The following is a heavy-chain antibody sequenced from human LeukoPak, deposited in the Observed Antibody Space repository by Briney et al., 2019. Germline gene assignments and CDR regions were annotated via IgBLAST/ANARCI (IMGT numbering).Heavy chain of an antibody. V-gene: IGHV3-20*01. CDR1: GFTFDDYG. Sequence: GGSLRLSCAASGFTFDDYGMSWVRQVPGKGLEWVSGIIWDGGSTAYADSMKGRFTISRDNAKNSLYLQMNSLRAEDTALYHCARRSPNGSYFTWFDPWGQGTLVTVSS. CDR2: IIWDGGST. D-gene: IGHD1-26*01. J-gene: IGHJ5*02. CDR3: ARRSPNGSYFTWFDP.